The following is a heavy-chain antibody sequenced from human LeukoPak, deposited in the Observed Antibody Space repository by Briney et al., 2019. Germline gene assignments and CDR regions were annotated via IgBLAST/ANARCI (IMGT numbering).Heavy chain of an antibody. Sequence: GGSLRLSCAASGFTFSSYSMNWVRQAPGKGLEWVSAISTSGGSTYYADSVKGRFTISRDNSKNTLYLQMNSLRAEDTAVYYCAKELSEYFDYWGQGTLVTVSS. V-gene: IGHV3-23*01. CDR1: GFTFSSYS. CDR3: AKELSEYFDY. CDR2: ISTSGGST. J-gene: IGHJ4*02. D-gene: IGHD3-16*02.